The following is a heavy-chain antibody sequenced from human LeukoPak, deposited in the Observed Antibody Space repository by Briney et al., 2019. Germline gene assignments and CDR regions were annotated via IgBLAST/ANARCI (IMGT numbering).Heavy chain of an antibody. CDR3: ARASAAGPNFDY. D-gene: IGHD6-13*01. V-gene: IGHV1-69*01. Sequence: ASVKVSCKASGGTFSSYAISWVRQAPGQGLEWMGGIIPIFGTANYAQKFQGRVTITADESTSTAYMELSSLRSDDTAVYYCARASAAGPNFDYWGQGTLVTVSS. CDR1: GGTFSSYA. CDR2: IIPIFGTA. J-gene: IGHJ4*02.